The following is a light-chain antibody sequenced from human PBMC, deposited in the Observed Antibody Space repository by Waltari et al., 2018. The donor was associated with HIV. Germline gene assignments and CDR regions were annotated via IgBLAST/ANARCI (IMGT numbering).Light chain of an antibody. J-gene: IGLJ2*01. CDR3: SSFTSSDTPVV. V-gene: IGLV2-14*01. Sequence: QSALTQPASVSGSPGQSITISCTGTTSDVGGYDYVSWYQQHPGKVPKLIIYEVTNRPSGVSNRSSGSKSGNTASLTISGLQPEDEADYYCSSFTSSDTPVVFGGGTKLTVL. CDR2: EVT. CDR1: TSDVGGYDY.